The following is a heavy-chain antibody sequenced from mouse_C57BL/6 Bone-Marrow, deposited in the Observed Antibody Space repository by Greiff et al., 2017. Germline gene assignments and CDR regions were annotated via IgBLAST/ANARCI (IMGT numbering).Heavy chain of an antibody. V-gene: IGHV1-22*01. CDR1: GYTFTDYN. Sequence: EVQLQQSGPELVKPGASVKMSCKASGYTFTDYNMHWVKQSHGKSLEWIGYINPNNGGTSYNQKFKGKATLTVNKSSSTAYLEIRSLTSEDSAVYYCSNDLLWLRRYYYAMYYWGQGTSVTVSS. CDR2: INPNNGGT. CDR3: SNDLLWLRRYYYAMYY. D-gene: IGHD2-2*01. J-gene: IGHJ4*01.